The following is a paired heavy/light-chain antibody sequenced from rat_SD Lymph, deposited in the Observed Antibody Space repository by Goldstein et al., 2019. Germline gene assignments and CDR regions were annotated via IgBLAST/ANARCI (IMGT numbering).Light chain of an antibody. J-gene: IGKJ4*01. V-gene: IGKV8S4*01. CDR2: WAS. CDR1: QSLLYSENKKNY. Sequence: DIVMTQTPSSQAVSAGEKVTMSCKSSQSLLYSENKKNYLAWYQQKPGQSPKLLISWASTRESGVPDRFIGSGSGTDFTLTISSVQAEDLAVYYCEQYYDTPFTFGSGTKLEIK. CDR3: EQYYDTPFT.
Heavy chain of an antibody. CDR3: ARRGADNNSFAY. J-gene: IGHJ3*01. D-gene: IGHD1-10*01. CDR1: GFTFSNYG. V-gene: IGHV5-34*01. Sequence: EVQLVESGGGLVQPGRSLKLSCVASGFTFSNYGMNWIRQAPGKGLEWVAYISSGSSYIYYAETVKGRFTISRDNAKNTLYLQMTSLRSEDTALYYCARRGADNNSFAYWGQGTLVTVSS. CDR2: ISSGSSYI.